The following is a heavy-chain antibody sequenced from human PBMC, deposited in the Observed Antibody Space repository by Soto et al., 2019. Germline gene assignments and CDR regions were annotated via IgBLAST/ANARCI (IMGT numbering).Heavy chain of an antibody. V-gene: IGHV3-21*01. CDR2: ISSSSSYI. Sequence: GGSLRLSCAASGFTFSSYSMNWVRQAPGKGLEWVSSISSSSSYIYYADSVKGRFTISRDNAKNSLYLQMNSLRAEDTAVYYCARDHCSSTSCYSHPWGQGTLVTVSS. D-gene: IGHD2-2*01. CDR3: ARDHCSSTSCYSHP. J-gene: IGHJ5*02. CDR1: GFTFSSYS.